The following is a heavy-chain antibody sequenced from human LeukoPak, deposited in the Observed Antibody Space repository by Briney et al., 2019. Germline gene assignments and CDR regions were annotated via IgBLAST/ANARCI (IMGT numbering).Heavy chain of an antibody. V-gene: IGHV1-18*01. J-gene: IGHJ4*02. Sequence: ASVKVSYKAPGYTFTSYGISWVRQAPGQGLEWMGWISAYNGNTNYAQKLQGRVTMTTDTPTSTAYMELRSLRSDDTAVYYCARDQERYYYGSGSYYIPFDYWGQGTLVTVSS. CDR3: ARDQERYYYGSGSYYIPFDY. D-gene: IGHD3-10*01. CDR2: ISAYNGNT. CDR1: GYTFTSYG.